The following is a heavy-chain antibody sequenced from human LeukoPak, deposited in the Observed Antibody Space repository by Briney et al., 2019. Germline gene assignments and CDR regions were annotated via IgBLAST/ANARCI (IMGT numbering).Heavy chain of an antibody. D-gene: IGHD6-6*01. CDR3: ARLVTSSSSSYFDY. CDR1: GYSITNYL. J-gene: IGHJ4*02. CDR2: VSADDSDT. Sequence: GEALMISCNGSGYSITNYLIGGVRHLPGEGLEWMAIVSADDSDTSYSPSFESVTTISDKNSISASILQWSSRQAAETVVYYAARLVTSSSSSYFDYWGQGTLVTVSS. V-gene: IGHV5-51*01.